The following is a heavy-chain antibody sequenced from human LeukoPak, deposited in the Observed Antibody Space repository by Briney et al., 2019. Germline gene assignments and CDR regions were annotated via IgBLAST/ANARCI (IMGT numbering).Heavy chain of an antibody. CDR3: ARGAGGFGPLDY. J-gene: IGHJ4*02. Sequence: SETLSLTCTDSGGSISSYYWSWIRQPPGKGLEWIGYIYYSGSTNYNPSLKSRVTISVDTSKNQFSLKLSSVTAADTAVYYCARGAGGFGPLDYWGQGTLVTVSS. D-gene: IGHD3-10*01. CDR1: GGSISSYY. V-gene: IGHV4-59*01. CDR2: IYYSGST.